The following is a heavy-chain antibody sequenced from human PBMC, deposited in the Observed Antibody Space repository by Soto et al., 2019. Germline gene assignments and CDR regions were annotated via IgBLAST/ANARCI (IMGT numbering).Heavy chain of an antibody. Sequence: GGSLRLSCAASGFTFSDYGMHWVRQAPGKGLEWVAVIWYDGSNKYYADSVKGRFTISRDNTKNTLYVQMNSLRAEDTAVYYCARDPLHYDILTGYSPNYLDQWGQGTLVTSPQ. CDR2: IWYDGSNK. D-gene: IGHD3-9*01. CDR3: ARDPLHYDILTGYSPNYLDQ. J-gene: IGHJ4*02. V-gene: IGHV3-33*01. CDR1: GFTFSDYG.